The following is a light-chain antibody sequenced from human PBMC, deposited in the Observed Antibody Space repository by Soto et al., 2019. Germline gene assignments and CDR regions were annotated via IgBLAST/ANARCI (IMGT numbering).Light chain of an antibody. V-gene: IGKV3-20*01. Sequence: IGLTQSPATLSLSPGEGATLSCRASQSIFSPYLAWYQQIPGQAPRLLIYSTSTRATGVPDRFSGSGSGTDFTLTIRRLEPGDFAVYYCQHFRNSQYTFGQGTKLEIK. J-gene: IGKJ2*01. CDR2: STS. CDR3: QHFRNSQYT. CDR1: QSIFSPY.